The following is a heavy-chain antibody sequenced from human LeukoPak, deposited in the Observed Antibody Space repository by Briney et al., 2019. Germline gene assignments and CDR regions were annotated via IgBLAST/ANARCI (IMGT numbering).Heavy chain of an antibody. V-gene: IGHV3-9*01. J-gene: IGHJ6*02. CDR3: AKDGSGDYYYYYGMDV. CDR2: ISWNSGSI. Sequence: GGSLRLSCAASGFTFDDYAMHRVRQAPGKGLEWVSGISWNSGSIGYADSVKGRFTISRDNAKNSLYLQMNSLRAEDTALYYCAKDGSGDYYYYYGMDVWGQGTTVTVSS. CDR1: GFTFDDYA. D-gene: IGHD2-15*01.